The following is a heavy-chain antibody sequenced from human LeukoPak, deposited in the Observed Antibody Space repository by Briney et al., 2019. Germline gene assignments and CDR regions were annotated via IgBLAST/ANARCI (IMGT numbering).Heavy chain of an antibody. CDR2: IYYSGST. D-gene: IGHD6-19*01. CDR1: GGSISSGSYY. Sequence: PSQTLSPTCTVSGGSISSGSYYWSWIRQPAGKGLEWIGSIYYSGSTYYNPSLKSRVTISVDTSKNQFSLKLSSVTAADTAVYYCARVPYSSGWSRSEYYFDYWGQGTLVTVSS. V-gene: IGHV4-61*02. J-gene: IGHJ4*02. CDR3: ARVPYSSGWSRSEYYFDY.